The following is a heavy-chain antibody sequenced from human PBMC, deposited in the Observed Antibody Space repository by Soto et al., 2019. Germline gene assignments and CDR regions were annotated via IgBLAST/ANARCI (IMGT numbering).Heavy chain of an antibody. CDR3: ARGTIAGNEVLGD. CDR2: INLDGSEK. D-gene: IGHD2-8*02. V-gene: IGHV3-7*04. J-gene: IGHJ1*01. Sequence: EGQLVESGGGLVQPGGSLRLSCQASGFTFRGYWMTWVRRAQGNGLEWVANINLDGSEKYYVDAVKGRFTISRGNAKNSLHLDLRDLRANDTAVYYCARGTIAGNEVLGDWGQGTLVTVSS. CDR1: GFTFRGYW.